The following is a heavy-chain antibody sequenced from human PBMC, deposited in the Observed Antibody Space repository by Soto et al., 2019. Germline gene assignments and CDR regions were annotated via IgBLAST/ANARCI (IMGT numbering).Heavy chain of an antibody. CDR3: ARDVDADFRTDFDY. Sequence: PGGSLRLSCAASGFTFSSYSIHWIRRAPGKGLEWISYISGNGEIIQYAASARGRFTISRDNAENSVYLEMDSLRAEDTALYYCARDVDADFRTDFDYWGRGTLVTVSS. V-gene: IGHV3-48*04. CDR1: GFTFSSYS. D-gene: IGHD4-17*01. CDR2: ISGNGEII. J-gene: IGHJ4*02.